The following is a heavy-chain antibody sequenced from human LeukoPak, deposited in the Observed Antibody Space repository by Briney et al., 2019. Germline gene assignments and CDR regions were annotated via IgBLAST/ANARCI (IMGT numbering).Heavy chain of an antibody. J-gene: IGHJ6*02. CDR2: ISYDGSNK. CDR3: ARGGDSLWWGYYGMDV. Sequence: QPGRSLRLSCAASGFTFSSYAMHWVRQAPGKGLEWVALISYDGSNKYYADSVKGRFTISRDNSKNTLYVQMNSLRAEDTAVYYCARGGDSLWWGYYGMDVWGQGTTVTVSS. CDR1: GFTFSSYA. V-gene: IGHV3-30*04. D-gene: IGHD3-16*01.